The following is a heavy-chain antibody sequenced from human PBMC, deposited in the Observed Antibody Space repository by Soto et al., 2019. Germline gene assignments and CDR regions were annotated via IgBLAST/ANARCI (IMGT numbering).Heavy chain of an antibody. CDR1: EYSFPSYY. CDR2: INHSGGSA. CDR3: ARDPNFSLTFHYYGMDV. Sequence: QVQLMQSWAAVKKPGASVKASCKASEYSFPSYYIHWVRQAPGQGLEWMGIINHSGGSASYARKFHGRVAMTRDTSTGTVYMEVSSLSSEEAAVYYCARDPNFSLTFHYYGMDVWGQGTTVTVSS. V-gene: IGHV1-46*01. J-gene: IGHJ6*02.